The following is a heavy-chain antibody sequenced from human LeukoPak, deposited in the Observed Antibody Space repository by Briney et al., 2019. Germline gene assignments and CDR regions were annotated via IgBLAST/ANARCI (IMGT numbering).Heavy chain of an antibody. CDR1: GGSISSYY. Sequence: SETLSLTCTVSGGSISSYYWSWIRQPPGKGLEWIGYIYYSGSTNYNPSLKSRVTISVGTSKNQFSLKLSSVTAADTAVYYCAREGSDCSSTSCSGGFDPWGQGTLVTVSS. CDR2: IYYSGST. J-gene: IGHJ5*02. D-gene: IGHD2-2*01. CDR3: AREGSDCSSTSCSGGFDP. V-gene: IGHV4-59*01.